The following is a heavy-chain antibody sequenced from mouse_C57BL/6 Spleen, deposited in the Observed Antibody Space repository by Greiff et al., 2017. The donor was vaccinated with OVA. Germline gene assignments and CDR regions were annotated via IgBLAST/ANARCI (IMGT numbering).Heavy chain of an antibody. CDR2: INPNTGGT. V-gene: IGHV1-26*01. J-gene: IGHJ2*01. CDR3: ARRASSYVDYLDY. Sequence: EVQLQQSGPELVKPGASVKISCKASGYTFTDYYMNWVKQSPGQSLEWIGDINPNTGGTSYNQKFQGKATLTVDKSSNTAYLELRSLTSEDSAVYYCARRASSYVDYLDYWGQGTTLTVSS. D-gene: IGHD1-1*01. CDR1: GYTFTDYY.